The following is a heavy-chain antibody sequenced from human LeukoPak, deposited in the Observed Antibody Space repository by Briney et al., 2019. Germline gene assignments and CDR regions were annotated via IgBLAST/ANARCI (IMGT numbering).Heavy chain of an antibody. V-gene: IGHV4-30-2*01. J-gene: IGHJ3*02. CDR2: IYHSGST. D-gene: IGHD1-26*01. CDR3: ARVGRERIKSGAFDI. CDR1: GGSISSGGYY. Sequence: PSETLSLTCTVSGGSISSGGYYWSWLRQPPGKGLEWIGYIYHSGSTYYNPSLKSRVTISVDRSKNQFSLKLSSVTAADAAVYYCARVGRERIKSGAFDIWGQGTMVTVSS.